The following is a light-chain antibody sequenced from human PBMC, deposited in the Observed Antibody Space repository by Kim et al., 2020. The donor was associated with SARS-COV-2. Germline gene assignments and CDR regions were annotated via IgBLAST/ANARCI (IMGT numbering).Light chain of an antibody. CDR3: QQCQTAIT. CDR2: RAT. J-gene: IGKJ5*01. CDR1: QSVGTP. Sequence: SASLGSRVIRSFRASQSVGTPLAWYQQRPGQSPRLLIYRATTRATGIPARFSGSGSGAEFTLTINSLQSEDYAIYYCQQCQTAITFGQGTRLEIK. V-gene: IGKV3D-15*01.